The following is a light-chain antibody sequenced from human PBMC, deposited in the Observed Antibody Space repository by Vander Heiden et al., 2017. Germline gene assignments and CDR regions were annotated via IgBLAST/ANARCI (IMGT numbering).Light chain of an antibody. J-gene: IGLJ2*01. V-gene: IGLV3-1*01. CDR3: QAWDSSTVV. CDR1: KLGDKY. Sequence: SYELTQPPSVSVSPGQTASITCSGDKLGDKYACWYQQKPGQSPVLLIYQESKRPSGIPERFSGFISVNTATLTISGTQPMDEADYYCQAWDSSTVVFGGGTKLTVL. CDR2: QES.